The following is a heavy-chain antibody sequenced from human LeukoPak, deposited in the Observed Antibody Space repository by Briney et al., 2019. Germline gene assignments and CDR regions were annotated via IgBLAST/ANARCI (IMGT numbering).Heavy chain of an antibody. V-gene: IGHV4-30-4*01. CDR2: IYYSGST. CDR1: GGSISSGDYY. Sequence: SETLSLTCTVSGGSISSGDYYWSWIRQPPGKGLEWIGYIYYSGSTYYNPSLKSRVTISVDTSKNQFSLRLSSVTAADTAVYYCARDPYGVEGKNYFDYWGQGTLVTVSS. CDR3: ARDPYGVEGKNYFDY. J-gene: IGHJ4*02. D-gene: IGHD4-17*01.